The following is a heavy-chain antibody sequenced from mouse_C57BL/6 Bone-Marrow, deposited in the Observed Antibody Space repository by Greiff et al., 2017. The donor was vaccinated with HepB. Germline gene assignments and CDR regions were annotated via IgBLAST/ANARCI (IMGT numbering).Heavy chain of an antibody. CDR2: IDPETGGT. V-gene: IGHV1-15*01. J-gene: IGHJ3*01. D-gene: IGHD2-4*01. CDR1: GYTFTDYE. Sequence: QVHVKQSGAELVRPGASVTLSCKASGYTFTDYEMHWVKQTPVHGLEWIGAIDPETGGTAYNQKFKGKAILTADKSSSTAYMELRSLTSEDSAVYYCTRIGTMIKGPFAYWGQGTLVTVSA. CDR3: TRIGTMIKGPFAY.